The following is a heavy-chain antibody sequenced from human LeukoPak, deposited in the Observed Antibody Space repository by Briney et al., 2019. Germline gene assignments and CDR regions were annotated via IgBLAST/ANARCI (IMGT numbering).Heavy chain of an antibody. CDR2: ISSSSSYI. V-gene: IGHV3-21*01. CDR1: GFTFSSYS. J-gene: IGHJ4*02. D-gene: IGHD6-13*01. Sequence: GGSLRLFCAASGFTFSSYSMNWVRQAPGKGLEWVSSISSSSSYIYYADSVKGRFTISRDNAKNSLYLQMNSLRAEDTAVYYCASDPIQAGQAEIDYWGQGTLVTVSS. CDR3: ASDPIQAGQAEIDY.